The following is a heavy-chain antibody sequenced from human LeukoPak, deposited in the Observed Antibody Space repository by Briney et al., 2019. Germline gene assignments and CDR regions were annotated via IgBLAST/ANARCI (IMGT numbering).Heavy chain of an antibody. CDR3: AKVRAHHGIAAAGPFDY. J-gene: IGHJ4*02. D-gene: IGHD6-13*01. Sequence: GGSLRLSCAASGFTVSSNYMSWVRQAPGKGLEWVSVIYSGGSTYYADSVKGRFTISRHNSKNTLYLQMNSLRAEDTAVYYCAKVRAHHGIAAAGPFDYWGQGTLVTVSS. V-gene: IGHV3-53*04. CDR1: GFTVSSNY. CDR2: IYSGGST.